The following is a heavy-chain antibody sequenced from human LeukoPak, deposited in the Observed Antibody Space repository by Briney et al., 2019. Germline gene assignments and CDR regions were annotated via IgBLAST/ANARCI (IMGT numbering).Heavy chain of an antibody. D-gene: IGHD5-18*01. J-gene: IGHJ6*02. Sequence: GGSLRLSCAASGFTFSSYAMSWVRQAPGKGLVWVSAISGSGGSTYYADSVKGRFTISRDNSKNTLYLQMNSLRAEDTAVYYCAKSGYSYGLYYYGMDVWGQGTTVTVSS. V-gene: IGHV3-23*01. CDR3: AKSGYSYGLYYYGMDV. CDR2: ISGSGGST. CDR1: GFTFSSYA.